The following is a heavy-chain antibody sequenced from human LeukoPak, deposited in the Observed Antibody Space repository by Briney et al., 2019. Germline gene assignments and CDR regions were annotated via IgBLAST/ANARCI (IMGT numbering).Heavy chain of an antibody. V-gene: IGHV1-69*04. CDR3: ARFIASSSSGFYYMDV. Sequence: GASVKVSCKASGGTFSSYAISWVRQAPGQGLEWMGRIIPIFGIANYAQKFQGRVTITADKSTSTAYMELSSLRSEDTAVYYCARFIASSSSGFYYMDVWGKGTTVTVSS. CDR1: GGTFSSYA. CDR2: IIPIFGIA. J-gene: IGHJ6*03. D-gene: IGHD6-6*01.